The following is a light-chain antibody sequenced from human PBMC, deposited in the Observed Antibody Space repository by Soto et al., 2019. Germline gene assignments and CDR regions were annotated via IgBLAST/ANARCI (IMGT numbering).Light chain of an antibody. V-gene: IGKV3-15*01. CDR2: GAS. Sequence: EMVMTQSPATLSVSPGERATLSCRASQSVSSNVAWYQQKPGQAPRLLIYGASTRATGIPARFSGSGSGTEFTLTISSLQSEDFAVYYCQQYNNWPPLTFGQGTKVDIK. CDR3: QQYNNWPPLT. J-gene: IGKJ1*01. CDR1: QSVSSN.